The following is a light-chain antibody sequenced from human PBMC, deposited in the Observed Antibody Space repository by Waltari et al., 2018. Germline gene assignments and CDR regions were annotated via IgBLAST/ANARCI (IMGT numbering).Light chain of an antibody. V-gene: IGLV2-11*01. CDR1: STDVGGYNY. CDR2: DVT. CDR3: CSYADRFTVIL. J-gene: IGLJ3*02. Sequence: QSALTQPRSVSGSLGQSVTISCTGTSTDVGGYNYVSCYQQRPVEAPQLIIYDVTQRPSGVPNRCTGSQSGNAASLTISGLQGEDEADYYCCSYADRFTVILFGAGTKLTVL.